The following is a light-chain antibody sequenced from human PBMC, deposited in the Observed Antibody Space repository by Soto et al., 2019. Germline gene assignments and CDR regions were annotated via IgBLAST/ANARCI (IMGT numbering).Light chain of an antibody. CDR3: QQYYSYPT. CDR1: QGISSY. V-gene: IGKV1-8*01. Sequence: AIRMTQSPSSLSASTGDRVTITCRASQGISSYLAWYQQKPGKAPKLLIYAASTLQSGVPSRFSGSGSGTDFTLTISCLQSEAFATYYCQQYYSYPTFGQGTKLEIK. CDR2: AAS. J-gene: IGKJ2*01.